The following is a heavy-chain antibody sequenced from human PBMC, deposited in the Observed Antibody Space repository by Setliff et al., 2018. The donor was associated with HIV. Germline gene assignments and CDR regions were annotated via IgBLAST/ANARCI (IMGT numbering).Heavy chain of an antibody. CDR1: GDSSSNDY. J-gene: IGHJ4*02. CDR3: ARGRDKYGPIDY. CDR2: IHTSGTT. D-gene: IGHD3-10*01. Sequence: SETLSLTCTVSGDSSSNDYWTWVRQPPGKGLEWIGNIHTSGTTKYNPSLNSRVTISVDMSKSQFSLKLSSVTAADTAVYYCARGRDKYGPIDYWGQGTLVTVSS. V-gene: IGHV4-59*01.